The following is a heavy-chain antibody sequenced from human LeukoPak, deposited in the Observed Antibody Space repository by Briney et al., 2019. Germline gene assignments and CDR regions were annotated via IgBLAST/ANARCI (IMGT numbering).Heavy chain of an antibody. D-gene: IGHD5-24*01. Sequence: PGGSLRLSCAASGFSFGTYEMNWVRQAPGKGLEWVSYISSSGTTYYADSVKGRFTISRDNAKNSLYLQMNSLRAEDTAVYYCAREKEMATTLGDYWGQGTLVTVSS. CDR2: ISSSGTT. CDR3: AREKEMATTLGDY. V-gene: IGHV3-48*03. J-gene: IGHJ4*02. CDR1: GFSFGTYE.